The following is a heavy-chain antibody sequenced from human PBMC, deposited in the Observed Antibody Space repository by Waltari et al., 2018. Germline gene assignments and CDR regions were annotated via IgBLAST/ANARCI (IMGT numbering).Heavy chain of an antibody. J-gene: IGHJ4*02. CDR3: SGGEVTGTDF. CDR1: GFGFSGSS. D-gene: IGHD6-19*01. Sequence: EVQVVESGGGLVRPGGSLNLSCRTSGFGFSGSSIHWVRQTSGKGLEWVGRIRREPYNYATAYSASVKGRFTISRDDSKNTAFLQMNSLMTEDTAVYYCSGGEVTGTDFWGQGTLVTVSS. CDR2: IRREPYNYAT. V-gene: IGHV3-73*01.